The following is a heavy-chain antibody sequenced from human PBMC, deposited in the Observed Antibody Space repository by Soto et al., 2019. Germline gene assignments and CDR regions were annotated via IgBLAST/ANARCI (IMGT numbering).Heavy chain of an antibody. Sequence: GGSLRLSCAASGFTFSSYSMNWVRQAPGKGLEWVSSISSSSSYIYYADSVKGRFTISRDNAKNSLYLQMNSLRAEDTAVYYCARDKVGSRYSYYGMDVWGQGTTVTVSS. CDR1: GFTFSSYS. V-gene: IGHV3-21*01. D-gene: IGHD6-19*01. J-gene: IGHJ6*02. CDR3: ARDKVGSRYSYYGMDV. CDR2: ISSSSSYI.